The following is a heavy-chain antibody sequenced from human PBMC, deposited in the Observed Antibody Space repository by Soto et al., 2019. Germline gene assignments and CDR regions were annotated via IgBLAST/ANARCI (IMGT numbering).Heavy chain of an antibody. Sequence: QVQLVESGGGVVQPGRSLSLSCAASGFTFSDYPMHWVRQAQGKGLEWVAVISYDGRVKYYVDSVKGRFTNSRDDSKNTPYLQMSSLRVDDTAVYYCARDFIVGAPDYFDYWGQGTLVTVSS. J-gene: IGHJ4*02. D-gene: IGHD1-26*01. CDR3: ARDFIVGAPDYFDY. V-gene: IGHV3-30*04. CDR1: GFTFSDYP. CDR2: ISYDGRVK.